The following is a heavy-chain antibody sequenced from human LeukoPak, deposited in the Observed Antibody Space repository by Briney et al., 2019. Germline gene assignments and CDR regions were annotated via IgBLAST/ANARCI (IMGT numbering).Heavy chain of an antibody. D-gene: IGHD3-10*01. CDR2: IYSGGST. J-gene: IGHJ4*02. CDR1: GFTVSSNY. CDR3: AKDASGGWFGGEFDY. V-gene: IGHV3-53*01. Sequence: GGSLRLSCAASGFTVSSNYMSWVRQAPGKGLEWVSVIYSGGSTYYADSVKGRFTISRDNSKNTLYLQMNSLRAEDTAVYYCAKDASGGWFGGEFDYWGQGTLVTVSS.